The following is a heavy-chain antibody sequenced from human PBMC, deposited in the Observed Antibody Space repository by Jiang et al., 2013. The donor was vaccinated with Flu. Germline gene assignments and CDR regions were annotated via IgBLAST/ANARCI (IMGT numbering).Heavy chain of an antibody. D-gene: IGHD6-19*01. Sequence: WMGIIYPGDSDTRYSPSFQGQVTISADKSISTAYLQWSSLKASDTAMYYCARWDGSGWYVLGAFDIWGQGTMVTVSS. CDR2: IYPGDSDT. CDR3: ARWDGSGWYVLGAFDI. V-gene: IGHV5-51*01. J-gene: IGHJ3*02.